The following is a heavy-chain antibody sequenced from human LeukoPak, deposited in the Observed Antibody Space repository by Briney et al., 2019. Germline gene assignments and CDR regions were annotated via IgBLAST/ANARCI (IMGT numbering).Heavy chain of an antibody. J-gene: IGHJ4*02. CDR1: GFTFDDYA. Sequence: SLRLSCAASGFTFDDYAVHWVRQAPGKGLEWVSGISYNSGSINYAESVKGRLTISRDNAKNSLYLQMSSLAVEDTALYYCAKVGPVSSYGFGFFNYWGRGTLVTVSS. V-gene: IGHV3-9*01. D-gene: IGHD5-18*01. CDR3: AKVGPVSSYGFGFFNY. CDR2: ISYNSGSI.